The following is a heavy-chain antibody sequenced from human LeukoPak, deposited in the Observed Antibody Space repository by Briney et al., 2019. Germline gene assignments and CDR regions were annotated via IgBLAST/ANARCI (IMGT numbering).Heavy chain of an antibody. CDR3: AADPEYTSGA. D-gene: IGHD6-19*01. Sequence: GGSLRLSCTGSGFTFSSYWMSWVRQAPGKGLEWVANIKQDGSETYYVDSVKGRFTISRDNAKNSLFLQMNSLRAEDTAVYYCAADPEYTSGAWGQGTLVTVSS. CDR2: IKQDGSET. V-gene: IGHV3-7*05. CDR1: GFTFSSYW. J-gene: IGHJ5*02.